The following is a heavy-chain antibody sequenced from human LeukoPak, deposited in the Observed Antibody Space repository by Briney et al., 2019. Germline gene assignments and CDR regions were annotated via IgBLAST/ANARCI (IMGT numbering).Heavy chain of an antibody. CDR1: GFTLSHFM. D-gene: IGHD5-24*01. CDR2: VWSDGGAA. J-gene: IGHJ4*02. V-gene: IGHV3-7*03. Sequence: GGSLRLSCAVSGFTLSHFMMIWVRQAPGEGLEWVANVWSDGGAAFHADSVKGRLTISRDNAKNSLYLQMNSLRVEDTAVYYCAKEGRSLQTYWGQGTLVTDSS. CDR3: AKEGRSLQTY.